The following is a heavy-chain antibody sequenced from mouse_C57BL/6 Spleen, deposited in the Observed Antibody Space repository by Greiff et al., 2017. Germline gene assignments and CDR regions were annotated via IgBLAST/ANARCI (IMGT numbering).Heavy chain of an antibody. D-gene: IGHD2-4*01. CDR3: ASSYDYDKGNFDY. V-gene: IGHV1-52*01. Sequence: VKLQQPGAELVRPGSSVKLSCKASGYTFTSYWMHWVKQRPIQGLEWIGNIDPSDSETHYNQKFKDKATLTVDKSSSTAYMQLSSLTSEDSAVYYCASSYDYDKGNFDYWGQGTTLTVSS. CDR2: IDPSDSET. J-gene: IGHJ2*01. CDR1: GYTFTSYW.